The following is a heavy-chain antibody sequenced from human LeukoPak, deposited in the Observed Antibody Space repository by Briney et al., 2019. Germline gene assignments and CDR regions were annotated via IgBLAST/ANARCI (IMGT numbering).Heavy chain of an antibody. V-gene: IGHV3-33*01. J-gene: IGHJ3*02. CDR1: GFTFSSYG. CDR3: ARATGGDWGYDAFDI. D-gene: IGHD2-21*02. Sequence: GGSLRPSCAASGFTFSSYGMHWVRQAPGKGLEWVAVIWYDGSNKYYADSVKGRFTISRDNSKNSLYLQMNSLRAEDTAVYYCARATGGDWGYDAFDIWGQGTMVTVSS. CDR2: IWYDGSNK.